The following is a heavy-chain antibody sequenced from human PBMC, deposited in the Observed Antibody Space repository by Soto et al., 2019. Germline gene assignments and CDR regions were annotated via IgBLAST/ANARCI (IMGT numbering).Heavy chain of an antibody. CDR3: AKDLDFSNYGWFDP. D-gene: IGHD4-4*01. CDR1: GFTFSSYA. V-gene: IGHV3-23*01. Sequence: EVQLLESGGGLVQPGVSLRLSCEASGFTFSSYAMSWVRQAPGKGLEWVSAISGSGSNTYYSDSVKGRFAIFRDNSRNTLYLLMNILIAADTAVYYCAKDLDFSNYGWFDPWGQGTLVTVSS. J-gene: IGHJ5*02. CDR2: ISGSGSNT.